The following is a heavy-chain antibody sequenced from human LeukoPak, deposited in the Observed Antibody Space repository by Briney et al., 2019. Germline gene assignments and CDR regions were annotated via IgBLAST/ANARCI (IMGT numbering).Heavy chain of an antibody. CDR1: GFTFSSYA. CDR2: ISGSGGST. CDR3: AKRGGEWLVTYYYYGMDV. V-gene: IGHV3-23*01. J-gene: IGHJ6*02. D-gene: IGHD6-19*01. Sequence: GGSLRLSCAASGFTFSSYAMSWVRQAPGKGLEWVSAISGSGGSTYYADSVKGRFTISRDNSKNTLYLQMNSLRAEDTAVYYCAKRGGEWLVTYYYYGMDVWGQGTTVTVSS.